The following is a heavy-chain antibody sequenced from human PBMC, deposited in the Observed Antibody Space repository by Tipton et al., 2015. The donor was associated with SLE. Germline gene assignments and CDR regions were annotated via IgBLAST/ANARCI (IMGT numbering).Heavy chain of an antibody. Sequence: TLSLTCTVSGDSISTYSWNWIRQPAGKGLEWVGRIYGSGSTNYNPSLKSRLTISVDTSKNQFSLNLSSVTAADTAVYYCARGPPFMEWERNWFDPWGQGTQVTVSS. V-gene: IGHV4-4*07. CDR3: ARGPPFMEWERNWFDP. D-gene: IGHD3-3*02. J-gene: IGHJ5*02. CDR1: GDSISTYS. CDR2: IYGSGST.